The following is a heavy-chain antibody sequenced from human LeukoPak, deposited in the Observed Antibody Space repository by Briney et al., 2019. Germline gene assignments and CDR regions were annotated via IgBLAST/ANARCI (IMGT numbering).Heavy chain of an antibody. CDR1: GGSISSYY. CDR3: ARAPPYSSGWDAPYFDC. D-gene: IGHD6-19*01. J-gene: IGHJ4*02. CDR2: IYYSGST. Sequence: SETLSLTCTVSGGSISSYYWSWIRQSPGKGLEWIGYIYYSGSTNYNPSLKSRVTISVDTSKNQFSLRLSSVTAAGAAMYYCARAPPYSSGWDAPYFDCWGQGALVTVSS. V-gene: IGHV4-59*01.